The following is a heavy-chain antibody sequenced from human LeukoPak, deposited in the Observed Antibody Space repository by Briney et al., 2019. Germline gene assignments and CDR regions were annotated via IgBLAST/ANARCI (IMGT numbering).Heavy chain of an antibody. CDR1: GFTFSSYW. CDR3: ARVGYCSGGSCYGTEYFQH. Sequence: GGSLRLSCAASGFTFSSYWMSWVRQAPGKGLEWVANIKQDGSEKYYVDSVKSRFTISRDNAKNSLYLQMNSLRAEDTAVYYCARVGYCSGGSCYGTEYFQHWARAPWSPSPQ. CDR2: IKQDGSEK. J-gene: IGHJ1*01. D-gene: IGHD2-15*01. V-gene: IGHV3-7*01.